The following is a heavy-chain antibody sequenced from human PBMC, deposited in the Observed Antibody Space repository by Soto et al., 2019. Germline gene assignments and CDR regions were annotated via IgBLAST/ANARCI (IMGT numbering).Heavy chain of an antibody. Sequence: EVRLLESGGGLVQPGGSLRLSCAASGFTFTSYAMSWVRQAPGKGLEWVSAISAGGGSTYYADSVKGRFTISRDNSKNTLYLQMNSLRAEDTALYYCAKGAAFYYYYGMDVWGQGTTVTVSS. CDR2: ISAGGGST. J-gene: IGHJ6*02. V-gene: IGHV3-23*01. CDR1: GFTFTSYA. CDR3: AKGAAFYYYYGMDV. D-gene: IGHD2-15*01.